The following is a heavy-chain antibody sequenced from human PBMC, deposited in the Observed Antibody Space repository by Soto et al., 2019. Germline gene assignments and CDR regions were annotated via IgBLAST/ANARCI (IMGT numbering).Heavy chain of an antibody. J-gene: IGHJ6*02. CDR1: GFTFTNYA. CDR2: ISYDGSNK. Sequence: GGSLRLSCAASGFTFTNYAMHWVRQAPGKGLQWVSIISYDGSNKYYADSVKGRFTISRDNSKNTLYLQMNSLRAEDTAVYYCAKTRGYEPYYYGLDVWGQGTMVTVSS. CDR3: AKTRGYEPYYYGLDV. D-gene: IGHD5-12*01. V-gene: IGHV3-30*18.